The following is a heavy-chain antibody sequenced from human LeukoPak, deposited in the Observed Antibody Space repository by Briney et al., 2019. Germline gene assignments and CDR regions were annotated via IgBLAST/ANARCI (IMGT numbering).Heavy chain of an antibody. CDR3: ARLAYYDSSGYSPASGYFDL. V-gene: IGHV4-4*08. D-gene: IGHD3-22*01. J-gene: IGHJ2*01. CDR2: IYSNGIT. CDR1: GGSIFCYY. Sequence: PSETLSLTCTVSGGSIFCYYFNWIRQAPGKGPEWIGYIYSNGITSYNPSLRSRGTMSIATSKNQFSLRLTSVTAADTAIYYCARLAYYDSSGYSPASGYFDLWGRGTLVTVSS.